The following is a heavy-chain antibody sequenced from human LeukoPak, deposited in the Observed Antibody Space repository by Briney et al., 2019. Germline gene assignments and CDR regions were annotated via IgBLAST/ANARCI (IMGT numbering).Heavy chain of an antibody. CDR3: ARLKAEGGLDY. Sequence: SETLSLTCTVSGGSISSYYWSWIRQPAGKGLEWLGHFYASGNTYYNPSLKSRVTVSVDTSKNQFSLKVSSVTAADTAVYYCARLKAEGGLDYWRQGALVTVSS. V-gene: IGHV4-4*07. D-gene: IGHD3-16*01. CDR2: FYASGNT. CDR1: GGSISSYY. J-gene: IGHJ4*02.